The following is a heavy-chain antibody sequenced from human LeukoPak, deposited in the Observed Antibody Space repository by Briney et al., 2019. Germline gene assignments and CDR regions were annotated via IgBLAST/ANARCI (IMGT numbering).Heavy chain of an antibody. Sequence: SETLSLTCTVSGYSISSGYYWGWIRQPPGKGLEWIGTIYHSGSTYYNPSLKSRVTISVDTSKNQFSLKLTSVTAADTAVYYCTRVSGGYDVSDYWGQGTLVTVSS. J-gene: IGHJ4*02. D-gene: IGHD3-3*01. CDR1: GYSISSGYY. CDR3: TRVSGGYDVSDY. CDR2: IYHSGST. V-gene: IGHV4-38-2*02.